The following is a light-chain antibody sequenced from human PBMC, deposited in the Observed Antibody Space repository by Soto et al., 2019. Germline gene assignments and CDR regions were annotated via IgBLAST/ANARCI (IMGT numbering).Light chain of an antibody. Sequence: EIVLTQSPGTLSLSPGERATLSCRASQSVSSNYLAWYQQKPGQAPSLLIKGASRRATDIPDRFSGSGSGTDFTLTISRLEPEDFAVYYCQQYDTSPAFGQGTKVEIK. CDR2: GAS. CDR3: QQYDTSPA. CDR1: QSVSSNY. V-gene: IGKV3-20*01. J-gene: IGKJ1*01.